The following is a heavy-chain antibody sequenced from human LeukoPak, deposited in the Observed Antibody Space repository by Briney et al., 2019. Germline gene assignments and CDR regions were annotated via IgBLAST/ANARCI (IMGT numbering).Heavy chain of an antibody. D-gene: IGHD3-9*01. J-gene: IGHJ6*04. CDR2: ISGYNGNT. V-gene: IGHV1-18*04. CDR3: ARGYYDILTGYYMGGYYYGMDV. Sequence: ASVKVSCRASGYTFTSYGTNWVRQAPGQGLEWMGWISGYNGNTNYAQKLQGRVTMTTDTSTSTAYMELRSLRSDDTAVYYCARGYYDILTGYYMGGYYYGMDVWGKGTTVTVSS. CDR1: GYTFTSYG.